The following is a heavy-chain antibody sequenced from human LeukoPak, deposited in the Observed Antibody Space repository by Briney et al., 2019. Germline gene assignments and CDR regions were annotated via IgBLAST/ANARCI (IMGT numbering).Heavy chain of an antibody. CDR3: ARDRQIAY. Sequence: QSGGSLRLSCAASGITFSNYWLTWDRQAPGQGLEWVANIKQDGSEKHYVDSVKGRFTISRDNAKNSLYLQMNSLRAEDAAVYYCARDRQIAYWGQGTLVTVSS. J-gene: IGHJ4*02. CDR2: IKQDGSEK. V-gene: IGHV3-7*01. CDR1: GITFSNYW.